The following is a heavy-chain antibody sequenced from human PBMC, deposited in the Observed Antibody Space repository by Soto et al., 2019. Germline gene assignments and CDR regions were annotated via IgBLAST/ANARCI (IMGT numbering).Heavy chain of an antibody. CDR2: ISSSSSYI. CDR3: AGIQHGYDAFDI. D-gene: IGHD2-15*01. CDR1: GFTFSSYS. J-gene: IGHJ3*02. V-gene: IGHV3-21*01. Sequence: GGSLRLSCAASGFTFSSYSMNWVRQAPGKGLEWVSSISSSSSYIYYADSVKGRFTISRDNAKNSLYLQMNSLRADDTAVYYCAGIQHGYDAFDIWGQGTTVTVSS.